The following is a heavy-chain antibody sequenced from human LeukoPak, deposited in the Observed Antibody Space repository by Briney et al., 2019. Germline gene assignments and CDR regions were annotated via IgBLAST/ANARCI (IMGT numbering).Heavy chain of an antibody. CDR2: IYSDGRI. Sequence: GGSLRLSCAASGFTVSSNYMSWVRHDPGKGLEGVSVIYSDGRIHSADSVKGRFTISRDDSKNTLSLQMNSLRAEDTAVYYCAVYSGFNYGPAGFFDSWGQGTLVTVSS. V-gene: IGHV3-53*01. J-gene: IGHJ4*02. CDR1: GFTVSSNY. D-gene: IGHD5-18*01. CDR3: AVYSGFNYGPAGFFDS.